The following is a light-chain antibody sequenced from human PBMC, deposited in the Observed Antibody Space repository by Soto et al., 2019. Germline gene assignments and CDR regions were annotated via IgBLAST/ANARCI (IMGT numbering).Light chain of an antibody. CDR3: QQTYSSPIT. CDR2: AAS. J-gene: IGKJ5*01. V-gene: IGKV1-39*01. CDR1: QSISSY. Sequence: MNQSPSSLSASVGDSISITCRASQSISSYLNWYQQKPGKAPKLLISAASILQSGVPSRFSGSGSGTDFTLTISNLQPEDFAGYYCQQTYSSPITFGQGTRLEIK.